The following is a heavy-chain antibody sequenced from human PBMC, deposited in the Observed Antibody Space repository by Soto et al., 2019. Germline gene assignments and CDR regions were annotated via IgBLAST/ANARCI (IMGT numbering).Heavy chain of an antibody. J-gene: IGHJ4*02. CDR3: ATFSLLWFGELFPYYFDY. Sequence: ASVKVSCKASGYTFTSYGISWVRQAPGQGLEWMGWISAYNGNTNYAQKLQGRVTMTTETSTSTAYMELRSLRSDDTAVYYCATFSLLWFGELFPYYFDYWGQGTLVTVSS. CDR1: GYTFTSYG. D-gene: IGHD3-10*01. V-gene: IGHV1-18*01. CDR2: ISAYNGNT.